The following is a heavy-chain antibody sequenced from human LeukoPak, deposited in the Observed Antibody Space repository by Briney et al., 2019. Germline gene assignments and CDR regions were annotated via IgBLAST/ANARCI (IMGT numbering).Heavy chain of an antibody. CDR1: GYTFTSYG. Sequence: ASVKVSCKASGYTFTSYGISWVRQAPGQGLEWMGWISAYNGNTNYAQKLQGRVTMTTDTSTSTAYMELRSLRSDDTAVYYCASRLWFGELLGAFDIWGQGTMVTVSS. J-gene: IGHJ3*02. D-gene: IGHD3-10*01. CDR2: ISAYNGNT. V-gene: IGHV1-18*01. CDR3: ASRLWFGELLGAFDI.